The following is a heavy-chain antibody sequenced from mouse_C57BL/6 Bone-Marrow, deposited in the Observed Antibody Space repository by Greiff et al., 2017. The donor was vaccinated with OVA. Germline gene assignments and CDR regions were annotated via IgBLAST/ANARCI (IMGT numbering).Heavy chain of an antibody. J-gene: IGHJ3*01. CDR3: ARREGTGTIWFAY. Sequence: EVMLVESGAELVKPGASVKLSCTASGFNIKDYYMHWVKQRTEQGLEWIGRIDPEDGETKYAPKFQGKATITADTSSNTAYLQLSSLTSEDTAVYYCARREGTGTIWFAYWGQGTLVTVSA. V-gene: IGHV14-2*01. CDR1: GFNIKDYY. D-gene: IGHD4-1*01. CDR2: IDPEDGET.